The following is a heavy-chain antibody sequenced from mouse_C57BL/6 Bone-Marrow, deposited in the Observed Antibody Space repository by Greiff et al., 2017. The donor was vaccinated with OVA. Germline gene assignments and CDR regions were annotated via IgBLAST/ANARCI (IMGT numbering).Heavy chain of an antibody. V-gene: IGHV1-7*01. D-gene: IGHD1-1*01. CDR1: GYTFTSYW. CDR3: ARIPMTAVEYFDY. Sequence: VQLQQSGAELVKPGASVKLSCKASGYTFTSYWMHWVNQRPGQGLEWIGYINPGSGYTNYNQKFKGKSTLTADKSSSTAYMQLSSLTYEDDAVDYCARIPMTAVEYFDYWGQGTTLTVSS. J-gene: IGHJ2*01. CDR2: INPGSGYT.